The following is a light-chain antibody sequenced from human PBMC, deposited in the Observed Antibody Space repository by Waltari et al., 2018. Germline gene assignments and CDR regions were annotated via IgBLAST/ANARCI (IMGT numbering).Light chain of an antibody. CDR1: SSDVGGYNY. J-gene: IGLJ1*01. Sequence: QSALTQPASVSGSPGQSITISCTGTSSDVGGYNYVSWYQQHPGKATKLMIYDVSKRPSGVSNRISGSKSGNTASLTISGLQAEDEADYYCSSYTSSSTYVFGTGTKVTVL. V-gene: IGLV2-14*01. CDR3: SSYTSSSTYV. CDR2: DVS.